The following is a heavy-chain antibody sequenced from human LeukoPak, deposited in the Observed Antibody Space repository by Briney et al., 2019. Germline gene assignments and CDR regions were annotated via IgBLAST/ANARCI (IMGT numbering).Heavy chain of an antibody. CDR3: ARSGGGYWY. CDR2: ISGRDGST. D-gene: IGHD1-26*01. CDR1: GFTFSSYS. Sequence: GGSLRLSCAASGFTFSSYSMNWVRQAPGKGLEWVSGISGRDGSTYYADSVKGRFTISRDNSKNTLYLQMNSLRAEDTAIYYCARSGGGYWYWGQGTLVTVSS. J-gene: IGHJ4*02. V-gene: IGHV3-23*01.